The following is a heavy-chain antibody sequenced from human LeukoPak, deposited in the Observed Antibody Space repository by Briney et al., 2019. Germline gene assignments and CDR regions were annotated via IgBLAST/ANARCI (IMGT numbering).Heavy chain of an antibody. CDR1: GFTFSSYW. Sequence: GGSLRLSCAASGFTFSSYWMSWVRQAPGKGLEWVANIKQDGSEKYYVDSVKGRFTISRDNAKNSLYLQMNSLRAEDTAVYYCARVGGTSCPLCPQHRLPQEYYYYYYYLDVWGKGTTVTVSS. CDR3: ARVGGTSCPLCPQHRLPQEYYYYYYYLDV. V-gene: IGHV3-7*01. J-gene: IGHJ6*03. CDR2: IKQDGSEK. D-gene: IGHD2-2*01.